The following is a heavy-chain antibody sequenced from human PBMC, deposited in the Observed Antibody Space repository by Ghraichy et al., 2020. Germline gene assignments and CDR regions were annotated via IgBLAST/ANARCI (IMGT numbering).Heavy chain of an antibody. J-gene: IGHJ6*02. D-gene: IGHD3-22*01. CDR3: ARYYYDSSGYEDYYYGMDV. Sequence: SVKVSCKASGGTFSSYTISWVRQAPGQGLEWMGRIIPILGIANYAQKFQGRVTITADKSTSTAYMELSSLRSEDTAVYYCARYYYDSSGYEDYYYGMDVWGQGTTVTVSS. CDR1: GGTFSSYT. CDR2: IIPILGIA. V-gene: IGHV1-69*02.